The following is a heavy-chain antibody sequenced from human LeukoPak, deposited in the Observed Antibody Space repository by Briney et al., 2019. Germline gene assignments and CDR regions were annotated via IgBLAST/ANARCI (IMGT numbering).Heavy chain of an antibody. CDR1: GFTFSSYA. J-gene: IGHJ4*02. V-gene: IGHV3-23*01. D-gene: IGHD5-12*01. Sequence: GGSLRLSCAASGFTFSSYAMSWVRQAPGKGLEWVSGISGSGGSTYYADSVKGRFTISRDNSKNTLYLQMNSLRAEDTAVYYCAKDRQIVATISDYFDYWGQGTLVTVSS. CDR3: AKDRQIVATISDYFDY. CDR2: ISGSGGST.